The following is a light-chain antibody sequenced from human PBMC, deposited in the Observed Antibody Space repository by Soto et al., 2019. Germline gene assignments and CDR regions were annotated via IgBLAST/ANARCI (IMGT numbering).Light chain of an antibody. CDR2: LGS. Sequence: DIVMTQSPLSLPVTPGEPASISCRSSQSLLHSNGYNYLDWYLQKPGQSPQLLIYLGSNRASGGPDRFSGSGAGTDVTLIISRGEADDVGVYYCMQAVQTPLTFGGGTKVEIK. CDR1: QSLLHSNGYNY. V-gene: IGKV2-28*01. J-gene: IGKJ4*01. CDR3: MQAVQTPLT.